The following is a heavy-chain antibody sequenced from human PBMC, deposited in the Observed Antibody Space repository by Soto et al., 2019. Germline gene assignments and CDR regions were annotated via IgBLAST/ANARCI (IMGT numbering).Heavy chain of an antibody. CDR1: GFTISESS. D-gene: IGHD6-13*01. CDR2: ITSSGTTV. Sequence: GGSLRLSCEASGFTISESSMNWVRQAPGKGLEWVSYITSSGTTVYYADSVRGRFTISRDNAKNSLYLQMNSLRDDDTAVYYCARGSSNWAYYFDFWGQGTLVTVSS. J-gene: IGHJ4*02. V-gene: IGHV3-48*02. CDR3: ARGSSNWAYYFDF.